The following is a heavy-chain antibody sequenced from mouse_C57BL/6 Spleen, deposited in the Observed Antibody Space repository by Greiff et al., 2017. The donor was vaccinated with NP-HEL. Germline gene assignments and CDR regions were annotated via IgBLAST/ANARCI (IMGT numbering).Heavy chain of an antibody. V-gene: IGHV1-66*01. Sequence: VQLQQSGPELVKPGASVKISCKASGYSFTSYYIHWVKQRPGQGLEWIGWIYPGSGNTKYNEKFKGKATLTADTSSSTAYMQLSSLTAEDSAVYYCAIYDGYYACFGYWGKGTTLTVSS. CDR1: GYSFTSYY. J-gene: IGHJ2*01. CDR3: AIYDGYYACFGY. CDR2: IYPGSGNT. D-gene: IGHD2-3*01.